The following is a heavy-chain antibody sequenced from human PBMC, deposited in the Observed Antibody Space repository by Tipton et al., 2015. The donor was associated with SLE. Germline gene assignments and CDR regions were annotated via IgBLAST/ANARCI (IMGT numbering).Heavy chain of an antibody. J-gene: IGHJ2*01. V-gene: IGHV3-7*05. Sequence: GSLRLSCAASGFTFSSYWMSWVRRAPGKGLEWVANIKQDGSEKYYVDSVKGRFTISRDNAKNSLYLQMNSLRAEDTAVYYCASTGYSSYWYFDLWGRGTLVTVSS. CDR2: IKQDGSEK. D-gene: IGHD5-12*01. CDR1: GFTFSSYW. CDR3: ASTGYSSYWYFDL.